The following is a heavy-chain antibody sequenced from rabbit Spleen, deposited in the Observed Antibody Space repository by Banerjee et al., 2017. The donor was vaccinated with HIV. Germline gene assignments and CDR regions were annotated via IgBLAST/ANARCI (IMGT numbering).Heavy chain of an antibody. D-gene: IGHD8-1*01. CDR1: GVSFSSSSY. CDR3: ARDSGSSFSSYGMDL. J-gene: IGHJ6*01. V-gene: IGHV1S40*01. Sequence: QSLEESGGDLVKPGASLTLTCRASGVSFSSSSYMCWVRQAPGKGLEWIACIDTGSSGFTYFATWAKGRFTCSKTSSTTVTLQMTSLTAADTATYFCARDSGSSFSSYGMDLWGPGTLVTVS. CDR2: IDTGSSGFT.